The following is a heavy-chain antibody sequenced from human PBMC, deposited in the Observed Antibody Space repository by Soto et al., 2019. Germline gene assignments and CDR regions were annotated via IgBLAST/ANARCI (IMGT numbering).Heavy chain of an antibody. CDR3: ARGLISFNYFDY. V-gene: IGHV2-5*02. Sequence: QITLKESGPTLVKPTQTLTLTCTFSAFSLSTSGVGGGWIRQPPGKALEWLAVIYWDDDKRYSPFMKSRLTITKDTSKNQVVLRMTNMDPVDTATYYCARGLISFNYFDYWDQGTLVTVSS. D-gene: IGHD3-10*01. CDR1: AFSLSTSGVG. CDR2: IYWDDDK. J-gene: IGHJ4*02.